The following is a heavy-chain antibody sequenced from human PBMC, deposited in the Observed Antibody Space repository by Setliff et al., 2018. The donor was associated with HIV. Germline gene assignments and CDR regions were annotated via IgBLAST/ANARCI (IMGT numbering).Heavy chain of an antibody. J-gene: IGHJ4*02. Sequence: GASVKVSCKASGYTFTNYDINWVRQATGQGLEWMGRMNPNSGNTEYAQQFQGRVTMTRNTSISTAYMELSSLRSEDTAVYYCARQLSNSFDYWGQGTLVTVSS. CDR1: GYTFTNYD. V-gene: IGHV1-8*02. D-gene: IGHD1-1*01. CDR2: MNPNSGNT. CDR3: ARQLSNSFDY.